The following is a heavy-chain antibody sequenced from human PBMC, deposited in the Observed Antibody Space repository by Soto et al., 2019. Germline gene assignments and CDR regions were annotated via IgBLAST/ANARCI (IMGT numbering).Heavy chain of an antibody. V-gene: IGHV3-30*18. Sequence: QVQLVESGGGVVQPGRSLRLSCAASGFTFSSYGMHWVRQAPGKGLEWVAVISYDGSNKYYADSVKGRFTISRDNSKNTLYVQMNSLRAEDTAVYYCAKDRGEYYYYGMDVWGQGTTVTVSS. CDR1: GFTFSSYG. D-gene: IGHD3-16*01. CDR2: ISYDGSNK. J-gene: IGHJ6*02. CDR3: AKDRGEYYYYGMDV.